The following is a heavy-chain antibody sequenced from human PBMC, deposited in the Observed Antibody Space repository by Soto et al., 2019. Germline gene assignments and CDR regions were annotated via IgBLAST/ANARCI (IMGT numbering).Heavy chain of an antibody. V-gene: IGHV4-30-2*01. CDR3: ASGRTQYYFDL. D-gene: IGHD1-26*01. CDR2: VYRYGAT. J-gene: IGHJ4*02. CDR1: GGSISGDDLS. Sequence: SETLSLTCTVSGGSISGDDLSWTWVRQTPGKGLEWIGYVYRYGATYYNPALTSRVTISVDRSKKHFSLELTSVTAADTAVYFCASGRTQYYFDLWGQGSPVTVSS.